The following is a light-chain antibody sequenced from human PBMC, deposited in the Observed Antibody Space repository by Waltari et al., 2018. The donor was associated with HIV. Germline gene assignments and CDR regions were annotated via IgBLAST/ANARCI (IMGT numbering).Light chain of an antibody. V-gene: IGKV1-8*01. CDR3: QQYYSYPRT. CDR2: GAS. Sequence: AIQMTQSPSSFSASTGDRVTITCRASQAIGTSLAWYQQKSGKAPNLLIYGASTLQNGVPSRFGGSGSGTDFTLTISCLQSEDFATYYCQQYYSYPRTFGQGTKVEIK. CDR1: QAIGTS. J-gene: IGKJ1*01.